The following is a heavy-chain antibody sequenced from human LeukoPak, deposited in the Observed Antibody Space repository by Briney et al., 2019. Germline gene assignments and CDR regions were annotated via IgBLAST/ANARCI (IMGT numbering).Heavy chain of an antibody. V-gene: IGHV3-48*02. CDR3: ARDSGGYYYYGMDV. J-gene: IGHJ6*02. CDR1: GFTFSSYS. Sequence: LTGGSLRLSCAASGFTFSSYSVNWVRQAPGKGLEWVSYISSSSSTIYYADSVKGRFTISRDNAKNSLYLQMNSLRDEDTAVYYCARDSGGYYYYGMDVWGQGTTVTVSS. CDR2: ISSSSSTI. D-gene: IGHD3-10*01.